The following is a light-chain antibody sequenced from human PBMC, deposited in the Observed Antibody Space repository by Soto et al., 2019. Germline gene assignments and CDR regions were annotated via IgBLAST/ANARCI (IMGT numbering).Light chain of an antibody. V-gene: IGLV2-8*01. CDR1: SSDVGGYNY. Sequence: QSALTQPPSASGSLGQSVTISCTGTSSDVGGYNYVSWHQQHPGKAPKLMIYEVTKRPSGVPDRFSSSKSGNTASLTVSGLKAEDEADYYCSSFAGGGNPVLFGGGTKLTVL. J-gene: IGLJ2*01. CDR2: EVT. CDR3: SSFAGGGNPVL.